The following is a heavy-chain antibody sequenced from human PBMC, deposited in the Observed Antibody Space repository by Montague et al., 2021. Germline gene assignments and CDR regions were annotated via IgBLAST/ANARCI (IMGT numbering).Heavy chain of an antibody. CDR2: IYHGTT. V-gene: IGHV4-4*02. CDR1: GDSISSKYF. D-gene: IGHD1-26*01. CDR3: AVGSESAWELLHH. J-gene: IGHJ5*02. Sequence: SETLSLTSTVSGDSISSKYFWSWVRQPLGKGLEWIGEIYHGTTSYSPSLKGRLTVSMDTSKNQFSLKLSSVTAADTAIYYCAVGSESAWELLHHWGQGILVTVSS.